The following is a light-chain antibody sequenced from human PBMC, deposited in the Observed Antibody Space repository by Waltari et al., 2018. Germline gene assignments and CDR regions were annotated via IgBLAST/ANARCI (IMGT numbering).Light chain of an antibody. CDR3: LQYNSYPWT. Sequence: DIQVTQSPPTLSASVGDRVTITCRASQRIVVWLAWYQQKPGKAPRLLIYKASYLESGVPSRFSGSGSGTEFTLTISSLQADDFATYYCLQYNSYPWTFGQGTKVEIK. V-gene: IGKV1-5*03. CDR2: KAS. J-gene: IGKJ1*01. CDR1: QRIVVW.